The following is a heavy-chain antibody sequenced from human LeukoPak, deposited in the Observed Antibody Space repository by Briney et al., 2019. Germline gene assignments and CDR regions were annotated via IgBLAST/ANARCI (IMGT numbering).Heavy chain of an antibody. CDR1: GGSISNYY. Sequence: SETLSLTCTVSGGSISNYYWSWIRQPAGKGLEWIGRIYTSGSTNYNPSLKSRVTMSVDTSKNQFSLKLSSVTAADTAVYYCARDGWNAGWFDPWGQGTLVTVSS. J-gene: IGHJ5*02. D-gene: IGHD1-1*01. CDR3: ARDGWNAGWFDP. CDR2: IYTSGST. V-gene: IGHV4-4*07.